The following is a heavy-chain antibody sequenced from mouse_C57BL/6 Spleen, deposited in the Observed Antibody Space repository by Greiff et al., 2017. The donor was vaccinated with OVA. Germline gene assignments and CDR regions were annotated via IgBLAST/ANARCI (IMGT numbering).Heavy chain of an antibody. D-gene: IGHD2-3*01. V-gene: IGHV14-2*01. CDR3: ARSGYDGYPYY. Sequence: VQLQQPGAELVKPGASVKLSCTASGFNIKDYYMHWVKQRTEQGLEWIGRIDPEDGDTKYAPKFQGKATITADTSSNTAYLQLSSLTSEDTAVYYCARSGYDGYPYYWGQGTTLTVSS. CDR2: IDPEDGDT. J-gene: IGHJ2*01. CDR1: GFNIKDYY.